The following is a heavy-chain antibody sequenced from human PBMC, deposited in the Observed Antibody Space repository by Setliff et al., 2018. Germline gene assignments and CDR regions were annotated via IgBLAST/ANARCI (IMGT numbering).Heavy chain of an antibody. D-gene: IGHD3-3*01. CDR1: GDSINSGTYY. CDR3: ARGRGLEWLPESWFDP. J-gene: IGHJ5*02. Sequence: SQTLSLTCSVSGDSINSGTYYWSWFRQSAGKGLEWIGRIYTGGSTNYNPSLKSRVTISLDTSKNHFSLTLTSVTAADTAVYYCARGRGLEWLPESWFDPWGQGTLVTVSS. V-gene: IGHV4-61*02. CDR2: IYTGGST.